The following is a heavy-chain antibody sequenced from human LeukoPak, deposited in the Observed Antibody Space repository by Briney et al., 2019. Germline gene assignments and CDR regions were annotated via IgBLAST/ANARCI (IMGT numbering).Heavy chain of an antibody. V-gene: IGHV1-69*04. Sequence: ASVKVPCKASGGTFSSYAISWVRQAPGQGLEWMGRIIPILGIANYAQKFQGRVTITADKSTSTAYMELSSLRSEDTAVYYCASGNYDFWSGSQTERWFDSWGQGTLVTVSS. CDR3: ASGNYDFWSGSQTERWFDS. CDR1: GGTFSSYA. CDR2: IIPILGIA. D-gene: IGHD3-3*01. J-gene: IGHJ5*01.